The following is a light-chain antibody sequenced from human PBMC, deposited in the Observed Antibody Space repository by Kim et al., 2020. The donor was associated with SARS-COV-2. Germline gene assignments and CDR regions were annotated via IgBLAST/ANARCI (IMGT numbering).Light chain of an antibody. CDR2: ETF. J-gene: IGKJ5*01. Sequence: QPASISCKSSQSLLYKDGKTHLYWSVQKPGQSPQLLINETFNRFSGVPDRFSGSGSGTDFTLKISRVEADDVGVYYCMQSIQAITFGQGTRLEIK. V-gene: IGKV2D-29*02. CDR1: QSLLYKDGKTH. CDR3: MQSIQAIT.